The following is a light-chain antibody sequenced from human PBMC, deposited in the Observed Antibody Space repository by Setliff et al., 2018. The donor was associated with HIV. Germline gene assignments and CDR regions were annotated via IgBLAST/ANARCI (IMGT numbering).Light chain of an antibody. CDR3: AAWDDSLSEPVYV. J-gene: IGLJ1*01. CDR2: STN. Sequence: QSALTQPPSASGTPGQRVTISCSGSSSNIGVNSVTWYQQFPGTAPKLLMYSTNQRPSGFADRFSGSKSGTSASLAISGLQSEDEADYYCAAWDDSLSEPVYVCGTGTKVTVL. CDR1: SSNIGVNS. V-gene: IGLV1-44*01.